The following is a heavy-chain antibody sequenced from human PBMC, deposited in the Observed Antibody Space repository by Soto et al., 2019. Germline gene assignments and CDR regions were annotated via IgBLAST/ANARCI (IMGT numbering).Heavy chain of an antibody. V-gene: IGHV4-34*01. D-gene: IGHD3-22*01. CDR3: ARHNYDSSGYYPYYYGMDV. J-gene: IGHJ6*02. CDR1: GGSGGSFSGYY. Sequence: QVQLQQWGAGLLKPSETLSLTCAVYGGSGGSFSGYYWSWIRQPPGKRLEWIGEINHSGSTNYNPSLKGRVTISVDTGENQFPLKLSSVTAAATAVYYCARHNYDSSGYYPYYYGMDVWGQGTTVTVSS. CDR2: INHSGST.